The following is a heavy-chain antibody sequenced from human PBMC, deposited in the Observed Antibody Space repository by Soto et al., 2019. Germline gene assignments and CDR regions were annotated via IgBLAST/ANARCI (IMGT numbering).Heavy chain of an antibody. J-gene: IGHJ5*02. Sequence: GGSLRLSCAASGFTFSSYAMHWVRQAPGKGLEWVAVISYDGSNKYYADSVKGRFTISRDNSKNTLYLQMNSLRAEDTAVYYCARVRSPRYGSGSTNWFDPWGQGTLVTVSS. CDR3: ARVRSPRYGSGSTNWFDP. D-gene: IGHD3-10*01. CDR2: ISYDGSNK. V-gene: IGHV3-30-3*01. CDR1: GFTFSSYA.